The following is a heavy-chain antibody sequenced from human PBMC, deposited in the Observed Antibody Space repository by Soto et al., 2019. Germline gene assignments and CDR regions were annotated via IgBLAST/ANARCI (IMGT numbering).Heavy chain of an antibody. V-gene: IGHV4-34*02. Sequence: VQLQQWGAGLLKTSETLSLTCGVHGGTLSNDYWNWVRQTPGKGLEWIGGITDGAIANYNPPLKGRVTISTDTSRNQFSLKLTSLTAADTGVYFCARILRKFHLLPSEHWGQGTLVTVSS. D-gene: IGHD2-8*02. CDR2: ITDGAIA. CDR3: ARILRKFHLLPSEH. CDR1: GGTLSNDY. J-gene: IGHJ1*01.